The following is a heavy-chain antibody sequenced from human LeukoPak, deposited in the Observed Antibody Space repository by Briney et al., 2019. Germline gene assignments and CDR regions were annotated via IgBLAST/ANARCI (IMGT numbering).Heavy chain of an antibody. Sequence: GGSLRLSCAASGFTVSSNYMSWVRQTPGKGLEWVSIIYYDGSTYYADSVKGRFTISRDNSKNTMYLQMNSLRAEDTAVYYCARPLRINCGMDVWGQGTTVTVSS. J-gene: IGHJ6*02. D-gene: IGHD3-3*01. CDR2: IYYDGST. CDR3: ARPLRINCGMDV. CDR1: GFTVSSNY. V-gene: IGHV3-53*01.